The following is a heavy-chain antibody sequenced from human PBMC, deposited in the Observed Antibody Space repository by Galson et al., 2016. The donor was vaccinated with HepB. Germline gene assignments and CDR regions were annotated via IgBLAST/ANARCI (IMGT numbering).Heavy chain of an antibody. CDR1: GLTFISYN. CDR2: ASSDGSRK. V-gene: IGHV3-30-3*01. CDR3: ARDQNYYDSNEFDH. D-gene: IGHD3-22*01. Sequence: SLRLSCAVSGLTFISYNMNWVRQAPGKGLEWVAVASSDGSRKYYADSVKGRFTIPRDNSKNTLYLQMNSLRTEDTAVYYCARDQNYYDSNEFDHWGQGTLVIVSS. J-gene: IGHJ4*02.